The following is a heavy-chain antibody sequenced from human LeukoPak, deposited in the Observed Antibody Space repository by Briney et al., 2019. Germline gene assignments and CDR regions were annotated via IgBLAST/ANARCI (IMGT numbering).Heavy chain of an antibody. D-gene: IGHD6-13*01. J-gene: IGHJ1*01. CDR2: MNPNSGNT. V-gene: IGHV1-8*01. CDR1: EYTFTDYD. CDR3: ARNGQQVRYFQH. Sequence: GASVKVSCKASEYTFTDYDINWVRQATGQGLEWMGWMNPNSGNTNYAQKFQGRVTMTRNTSISTAYMELSGLTSEDTAVYFCARNGQQVRYFQHWGQGTLVTVSS.